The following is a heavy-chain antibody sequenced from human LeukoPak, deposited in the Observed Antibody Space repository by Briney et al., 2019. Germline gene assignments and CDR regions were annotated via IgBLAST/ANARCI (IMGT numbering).Heavy chain of an antibody. CDR3: ARRNAGTTWSFDS. Sequence: GGSLRLSCAASGFTFSSYAMSWVRQAPGKGLEWVANIKDDGSQKNYIDSVRGRFTISRDNAKASVFLQMNSLSFDDTAVYYCARRNAGTTWSFDSWGQGTLVTVSS. V-gene: IGHV3-7*01. CDR1: GFTFSSYA. J-gene: IGHJ4*02. D-gene: IGHD1-1*01. CDR2: IKDDGSQK.